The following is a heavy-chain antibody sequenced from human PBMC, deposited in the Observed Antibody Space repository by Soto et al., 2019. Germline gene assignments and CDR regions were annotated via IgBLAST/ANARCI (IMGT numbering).Heavy chain of an antibody. CDR3: ASATLWYYGMDV. Sequence: SETLSLTCTVSGGSISSGDYYWSWIRQPPGKGLEWIGYIYYSGSTYYNPSLKSRVTISVDTSKNQFSLKLSSVTAADTAVYYCASATLWYYGMDVWGQGTTVTV. V-gene: IGHV4-30-4*01. CDR2: IYYSGST. D-gene: IGHD6-25*01. J-gene: IGHJ6*02. CDR1: GGSISSGDYY.